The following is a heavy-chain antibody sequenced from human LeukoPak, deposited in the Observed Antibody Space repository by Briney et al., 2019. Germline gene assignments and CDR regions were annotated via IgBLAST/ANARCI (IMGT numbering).Heavy chain of an antibody. J-gene: IGHJ4*02. D-gene: IGHD6-13*01. Sequence: ASVKVSCKASGYTFTGYYMHWVRQAPGQGLEWMGWIKPNSGGTNYAQKFQGRVTMTRDTSISTAYMELSRLRSDDTAVYYCAGADIAAAVRSLDYWGQGTLVTVSS. CDR3: AGADIAAAVRSLDY. CDR2: IKPNSGGT. CDR1: GYTFTGYY. V-gene: IGHV1-2*02.